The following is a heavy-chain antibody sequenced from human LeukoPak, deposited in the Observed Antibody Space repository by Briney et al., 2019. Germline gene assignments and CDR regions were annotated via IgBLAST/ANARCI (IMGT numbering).Heavy chain of an antibody. J-gene: IGHJ5*02. CDR2: ISHSGNT. CDR1: GVSITTGYN. Sequence: SETLSLTCAVSGVSITTGYNWGWIRQPPGKGLEWIGSISHSGNTYYNPSLKSRGTISVDTSKNQFSLKLSSLIAADTAVYYCARVRGFFGVVIINWFDPWGQGTLVTVSS. CDR3: ARVRGFFGVVIINWFDP. V-gene: IGHV4-38-2*01. D-gene: IGHD3-3*01.